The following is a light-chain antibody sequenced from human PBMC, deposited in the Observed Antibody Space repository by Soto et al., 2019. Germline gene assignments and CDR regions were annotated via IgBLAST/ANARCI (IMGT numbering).Light chain of an antibody. CDR3: QSYDSSLSGYV. CDR1: SSNIGLGYD. Sequence: QSVLTQPPSVSGAPGQMVTISCTGSSSNIGLGYDVHWYQQLPGTAPKLLIFGNNNRPSGVPDRFSGSKSGTSASLAITGLQAEDEADYYCQSYDSSLSGYVFGT. CDR2: GNN. V-gene: IGLV1-40*01. J-gene: IGLJ1*01.